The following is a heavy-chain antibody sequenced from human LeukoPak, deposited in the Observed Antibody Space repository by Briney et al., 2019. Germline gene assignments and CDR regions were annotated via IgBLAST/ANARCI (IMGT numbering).Heavy chain of an antibody. CDR2: ISGSGGST. CDR1: GFTFSSYA. CDR3: AKDHGSRWELLTY. Sequence: TGGSLRLSCAASGFTFSSYAMSWVRQAPGKGLEWVSAISGSGGSTYYADSVKGRFTISRDNSKNTLYLQMNSLRAEETAVYYCAKDHGSRWELLTYWGQGTLVTVSS. D-gene: IGHD1-26*01. V-gene: IGHV3-23*01. J-gene: IGHJ4*02.